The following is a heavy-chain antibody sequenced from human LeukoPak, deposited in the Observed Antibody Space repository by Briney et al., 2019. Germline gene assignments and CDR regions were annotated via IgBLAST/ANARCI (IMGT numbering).Heavy chain of an antibody. J-gene: IGHJ6*04. CDR2: IYSGGST. CDR1: GFTVSSNY. Sequence: GGSLRLSCAASGFTVSSNYMSWVRQAPAKGLEWVSVIYSGGSTYYADSVKGRFTISRDNSKNTLYLQMNSLRAEDTAVYYCARGQAAAGYDYYYYYGMDVWGKGTTVTVSS. CDR3: ARGQAAAGYDYYYYYGMDV. V-gene: IGHV3-53*01. D-gene: IGHD6-13*01.